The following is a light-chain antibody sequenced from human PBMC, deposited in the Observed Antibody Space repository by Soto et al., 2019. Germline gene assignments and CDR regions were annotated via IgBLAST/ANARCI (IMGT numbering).Light chain of an antibody. V-gene: IGKV3-15*01. CDR3: QQYNNWPPVT. CDR2: GAS. J-gene: IGKJ4*01. Sequence: EIVMTQSPATLSVCPGERATLSCRASQSVSTKLAWYQQKPGQAPRLLIYGASTRATGIPARFSGSGSGTEFTLTISSLQSEDFAVYYCQQYNNWPPVTFGGGTKVEIK. CDR1: QSVSTK.